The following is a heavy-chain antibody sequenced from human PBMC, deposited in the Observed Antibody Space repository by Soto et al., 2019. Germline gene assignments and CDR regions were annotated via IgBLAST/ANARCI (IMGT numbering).Heavy chain of an antibody. CDR1: GFTFNTYS. CDR3: ARGYYCDYVIDY. Sequence: EVQLVESGGGLVQPGGSLRLSCATSGFTFNTYSMNWVRQAPGKGLEWVSYISSSSSTIYYADSVKGRFTISRDNAKNSLYLQMHSLRAEDTAVYYCARGYYCDYVIDYWGQGTLVTVSS. J-gene: IGHJ4*02. CDR2: ISSSSSTI. V-gene: IGHV3-48*01. D-gene: IGHD4-17*01.